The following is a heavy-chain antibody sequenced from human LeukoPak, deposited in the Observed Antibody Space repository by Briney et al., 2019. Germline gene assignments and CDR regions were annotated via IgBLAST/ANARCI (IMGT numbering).Heavy chain of an antibody. CDR2: ISANGGVI. V-gene: IGHV3-11*04. J-gene: IGHJ4*02. D-gene: IGHD1-1*01. CDR3: ARDPRTVRI. Sequence: GGSLRLSSAASGFTFSDNYMTWVRQAPGKGLEWLSYISANGGVIQYADSVKGRFTISRDNAKNLLYLQMDSLRVEDTAIYYCARDPRTVRIWGQGTLVTVSS. CDR1: GFTFSDNY.